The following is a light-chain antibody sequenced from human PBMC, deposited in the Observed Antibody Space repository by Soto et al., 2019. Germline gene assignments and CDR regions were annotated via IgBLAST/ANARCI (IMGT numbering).Light chain of an antibody. J-gene: IGLJ1*01. V-gene: IGLV2-8*01. CDR3: SSYAGSNNLV. CDR1: SSDVGGYNY. Sequence: QSALTQPPSASGSPGQSVTISCTGTSSDVGGYNYVSWYQQHSGKAPKLMIYEVSKRPSGVPDRFSGSKSGNTASLTVSGLQAEGEADYYFSSYAGSNNLVFGTGTKVTVL. CDR2: EVS.